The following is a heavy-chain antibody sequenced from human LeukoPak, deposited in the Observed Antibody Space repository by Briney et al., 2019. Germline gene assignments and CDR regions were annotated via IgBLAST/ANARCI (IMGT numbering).Heavy chain of an antibody. J-gene: IGHJ4*02. Sequence: GGSLRLSCAASGFTFRSYAMSWVRQAPGKGLEWVSVISGSGDSTYNTDSVKGRFTISGDNSKNTLFLQMNSLRAEDTAVYYCATRPEFDFWGQGTLVTVSS. CDR3: ATRPEFDF. CDR2: ISGSGDST. CDR1: GFTFRSYA. D-gene: IGHD1-14*01. V-gene: IGHV3-23*01.